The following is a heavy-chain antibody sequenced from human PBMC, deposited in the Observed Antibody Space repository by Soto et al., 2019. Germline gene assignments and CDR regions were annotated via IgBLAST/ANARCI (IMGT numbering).Heavy chain of an antibody. CDR2: IIPIFGTA. CDR1: GGTFSSYA. D-gene: IGHD3-10*01. CDR3: ARSFDMVRGQFDP. Sequence: GASVKVSCKASGGTFSSYAISWVRQAPGQGLEWMGGIIPIFGTANYAQKFQGRVTITADKSTSTAYMELSSLRSEDTAVYYCARSFDMVRGQFDPWGQGTLFTVSS. J-gene: IGHJ5*02. V-gene: IGHV1-69*06.